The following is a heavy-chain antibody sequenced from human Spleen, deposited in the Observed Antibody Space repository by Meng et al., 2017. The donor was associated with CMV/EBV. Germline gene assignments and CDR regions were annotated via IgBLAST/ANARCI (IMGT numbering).Heavy chain of an antibody. D-gene: IGHD3-10*01. J-gene: IGHJ4*02. V-gene: IGHV3-74*01. Sequence: GESLKISCAASGFTFSSYWMHWVRQTPGKGLVWVSRINSDGSSTNYADSVKGRFTISRDNAKNTLYLQMNSLRAEDTAVYYCASNNYYGSGSPFDYWGQGTLVTVSS. CDR1: GFTFSSYW. CDR3: ASNNYYGSGSPFDY. CDR2: INSDGSST.